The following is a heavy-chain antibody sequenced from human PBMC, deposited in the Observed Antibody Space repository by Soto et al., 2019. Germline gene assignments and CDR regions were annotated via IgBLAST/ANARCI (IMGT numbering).Heavy chain of an antibody. CDR1: GFTFGGYW. J-gene: IGHJ4*02. V-gene: IGHV3-7*01. D-gene: IGHD2-2*01. CDR3: ARDDGWNNVVVPPATQNHYFDY. Sequence: GGSLRLSCAASGFTFGGYWMSWVRQAPGKGLEWVANIKFDGSEKYYVDSLKGRFIISRDNTKNTLSLQMNSMRVEDTAVYYCARDDGWNNVVVPPATQNHYFDYWGPGTWFTVSS. CDR2: IKFDGSEK.